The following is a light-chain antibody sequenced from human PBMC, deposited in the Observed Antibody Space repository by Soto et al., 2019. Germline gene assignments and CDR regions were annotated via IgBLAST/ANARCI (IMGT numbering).Light chain of an antibody. CDR1: SRDVGTYNF. CDR3: CSYAGSYTVV. Sequence: QSALTQPRSVSGSPGQSVTVSCTGTSRDVGTYNFVSRYQHHPGTAPKLIMFDISKRPSGVPDRFSGSKSGNTSSLTIAGRQAEDEAAYYFCSYAGSYTVVFGGGTKLTVL. CDR2: DIS. J-gene: IGLJ2*01. V-gene: IGLV2-11*01.